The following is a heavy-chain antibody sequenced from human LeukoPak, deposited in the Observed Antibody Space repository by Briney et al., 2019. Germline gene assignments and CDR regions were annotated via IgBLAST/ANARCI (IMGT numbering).Heavy chain of an antibody. Sequence: GGSLRLSCAASGFTFSDYYMSWIRQAPGKGLEWVSYISSSGSTIYYADSVKGRFTISRDNAKNSLYLQMNSLRAEDTAVYYCASSSSGWSPYYYYGMDVWGQGTTVTVSS. CDR3: ASSSSGWSPYYYYGMDV. D-gene: IGHD6-19*01. J-gene: IGHJ6*02. CDR1: GFTFSDYY. CDR2: ISSSGSTI. V-gene: IGHV3-11*01.